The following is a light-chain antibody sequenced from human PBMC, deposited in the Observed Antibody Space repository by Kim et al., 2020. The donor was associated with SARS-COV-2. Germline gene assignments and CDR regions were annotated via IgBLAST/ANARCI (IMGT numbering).Light chain of an antibody. V-gene: IGKV3-15*01. CDR1: QSVSSN. Sequence: EIVMTQSPATLSVSPGERATLSCRASQSVSSNLAWYQQKPGQAPRLLIYGASTRATGIPARFSGSGSGTEFTLTISSLQSEDFAVYYCQKYNNWPPYTFGKGTKLDI. CDR2: GAS. J-gene: IGKJ2*01. CDR3: QKYNNWPPYT.